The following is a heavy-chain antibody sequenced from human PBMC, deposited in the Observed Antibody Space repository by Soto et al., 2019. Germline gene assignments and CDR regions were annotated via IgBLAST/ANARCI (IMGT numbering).Heavy chain of an antibody. CDR2: IYYSGST. J-gene: IGHJ2*01. Sequence: QVQLQESGPGLVKPSETLSLTCTVSVSGGSVSTGVHYWSWIRQPPAKGLEWIGYIYYSGSTNYNPFLKSRGTISVDTSKNQFSLKLTSVTAADTAVYYCARGYYTSWYWFDRWGRGTLVTVSS. D-gene: IGHD6-13*01. CDR1: GGSVSTGVHY. V-gene: IGHV4-61*08. CDR3: ARGYYTSWYWFDR.